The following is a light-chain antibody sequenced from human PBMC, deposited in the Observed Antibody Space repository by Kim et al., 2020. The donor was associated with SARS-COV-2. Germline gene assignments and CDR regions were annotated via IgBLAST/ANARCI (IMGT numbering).Light chain of an antibody. V-gene: IGKV4-1*01. CDR2: GAS. CDR1: QTVLYKSNNKTY. Sequence: RATLNCKSSQTVLYKSNNKTYLAWYQQKPGQAPKLLIYGASIRESGVSDRFSGSGSETDFTLTISSLQAEDVAVYYCQQYYSTPPSFGQGTKLEI. J-gene: IGKJ2*03. CDR3: QQYYSTPPS.